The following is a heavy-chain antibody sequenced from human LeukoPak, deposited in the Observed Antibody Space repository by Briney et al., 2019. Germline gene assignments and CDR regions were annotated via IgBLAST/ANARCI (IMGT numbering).Heavy chain of an antibody. D-gene: IGHD2-15*01. CDR1: GFTFSSYS. Sequence: GGSLRLSCAASGFTFSSYSMNWVRQAPGKGLEWVPSISSSSSYIYYADSVKGRFTISRDNAKNSLYLQMNSLRAEDTAVYYCAREITQCSGGSCYPNWFDPWGQGTLVTVSS. J-gene: IGHJ5*02. CDR3: AREITQCSGGSCYPNWFDP. V-gene: IGHV3-21*01. CDR2: ISSSSSYI.